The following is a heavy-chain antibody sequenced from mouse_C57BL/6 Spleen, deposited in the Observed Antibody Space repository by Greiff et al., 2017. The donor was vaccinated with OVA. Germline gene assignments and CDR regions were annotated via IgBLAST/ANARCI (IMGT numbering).Heavy chain of an antibody. CDR2: IYPGDGDT. V-gene: IGHV1-82*01. J-gene: IGHJ4*01. Sequence: QVQLQQSGPELVKPGASVKISCKASGYAFSSSWMNWVKQRPGKGLEWIGRIYPGDGDTNYNGKFKGKATLTADKSSSTAYMQLSSLTSEDYAVYFCAFQGLWYAMDYWGQGTSVTVSS. CDR1: GYAFSSSW. CDR3: AFQGLWYAMDY. D-gene: IGHD3-3*01.